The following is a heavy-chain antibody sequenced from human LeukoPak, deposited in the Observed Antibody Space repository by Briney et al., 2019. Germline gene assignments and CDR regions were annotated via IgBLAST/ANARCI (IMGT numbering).Heavy chain of an antibody. Sequence: GGSLRLSCAASGFTFSSYAMHWVRQAPGKGLEWVAGISYDGSNKYYADSVKGRFTISRDNSKNTLYLQMNSLRAEDTAVYYCARYDARYGMDVWGQGTTVTVSS. J-gene: IGHJ6*02. CDR2: ISYDGSNK. CDR1: GFTFSSYA. CDR3: ARYDARYGMDV. D-gene: IGHD1-1*01. V-gene: IGHV3-30-3*01.